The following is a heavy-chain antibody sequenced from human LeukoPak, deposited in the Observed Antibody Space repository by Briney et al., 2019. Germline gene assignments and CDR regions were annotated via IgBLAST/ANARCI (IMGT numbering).Heavy chain of an antibody. Sequence: SETLSLTCTVSGGSISSYYWSWIRQPPGKGLEWIGYIYYSGSTNYNPSLKSRVTISVDTSKNQFSLKLSSVTAADTAVYYCARVLKGLTDAFDIWGQGTMVTVSS. CDR3: ARVLKGLTDAFDI. V-gene: IGHV4-59*01. J-gene: IGHJ3*02. CDR2: IYYSGST. D-gene: IGHD3-10*01. CDR1: GGSISSYY.